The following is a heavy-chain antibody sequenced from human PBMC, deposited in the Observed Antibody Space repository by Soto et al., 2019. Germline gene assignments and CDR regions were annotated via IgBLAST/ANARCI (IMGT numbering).Heavy chain of an antibody. V-gene: IGHV3-21*01. CDR2: ISSSSSYI. CDR3: AIVTTYYDYVWGSYRYTYEDY. Sequence: PGGSLRLSCAASGFTFSSYSMNWVRQAPGKGLEWVSSISSSSSYIYYADSVKGRFTISRDNAKNSLYLQMNSLRAEDTAVYYCAIVTTYYDYVWGSYRYTYEDYWGQGTLVTVS. J-gene: IGHJ4*02. D-gene: IGHD3-16*02. CDR1: GFTFSSYS.